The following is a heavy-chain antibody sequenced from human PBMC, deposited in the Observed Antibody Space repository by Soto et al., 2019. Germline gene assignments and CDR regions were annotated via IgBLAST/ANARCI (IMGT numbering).Heavy chain of an antibody. J-gene: IGHJ5*02. V-gene: IGHV1-3*01. CDR1: GITYSTYA. CDR2: INAGEGYT. CDR3: VRAISGYVT. D-gene: IGHD6-25*01. Sequence: QVHLVQSGAEVKNPGASVRVSCKASGITYSTYAIHWVRQAPGQGLEWMGWINAGEGYTRYSQDFQGRVTLSTVTPASTTNLALSNLPFEDPGVYYCVRAISGYVTWGKGTQVTVSS.